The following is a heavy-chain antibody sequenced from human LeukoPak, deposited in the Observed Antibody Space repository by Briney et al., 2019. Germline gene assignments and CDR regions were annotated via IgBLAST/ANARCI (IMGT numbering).Heavy chain of an antibody. CDR2: IKQDGSEI. D-gene: IGHD3-10*01. J-gene: IGHJ4*02. CDR1: GFNFNSYW. V-gene: IGHV3-7*04. Sequence: GGPLRLSCAASGFNFNSYWMSWVRQAPGKGLECVANIKQDGSEIYFVDSVKGRFTISRDNAKSSLYLQMNSLRGEDTAVYYCARARYGSGGYFFDFGGQGTLVTVSS. CDR3: ARARYGSGGYFFDF.